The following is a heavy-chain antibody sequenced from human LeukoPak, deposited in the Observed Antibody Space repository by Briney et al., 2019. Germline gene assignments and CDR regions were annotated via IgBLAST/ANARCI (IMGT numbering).Heavy chain of an antibody. J-gene: IGHJ6*02. Sequence: SETPSLTCTVSGGFVSSNYWSWIRQPPGKGLEWIGYIYYSGSTNYNPSLKSRVTISEDTSKNQFSLKLTSVTAADTAVYYCARGGARLYGMDVWGQGTTVTVSS. CDR2: IYYSGST. CDR1: GGFVSSNY. V-gene: IGHV4-59*02. CDR3: ARGGARLYGMDV. D-gene: IGHD4/OR15-4a*01.